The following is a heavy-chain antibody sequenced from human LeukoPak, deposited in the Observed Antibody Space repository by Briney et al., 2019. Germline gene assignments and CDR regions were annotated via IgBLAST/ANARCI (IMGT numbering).Heavy chain of an antibody. CDR3: VKEYFRGFDQ. V-gene: IGHV3-30*18. CDR2: ISNDGKLT. CDR1: GFTFNSYG. Sequence: GGSLTLSCAASGFTFNSYGMHWVRRAPGKGLEWVAAISNDGKLTYYEDSVRGRFNISRDNSKNTVHLQMNSLRTEDTAVYHCVKEYFRGFDQWGQGTLVIVSS. J-gene: IGHJ4*02. D-gene: IGHD2/OR15-2a*01.